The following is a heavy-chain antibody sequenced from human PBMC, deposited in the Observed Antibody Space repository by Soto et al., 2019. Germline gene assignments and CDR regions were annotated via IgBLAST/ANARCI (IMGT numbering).Heavy chain of an antibody. CDR2: IYTSGST. V-gene: IGHV4-4*07. Sequence: ASETLSLTCTVSGGSISSYYWSWIRQPAGKGLEWIGRIYTSGSTNYNPSLKSRVTMSVDTSKNQFSLKLSSVTAADTAVYYCAREGYGSSWYNYYYYGMDVWGQGTTVTVSS. CDR3: AREGYGSSWYNYYYYGMDV. D-gene: IGHD6-13*01. J-gene: IGHJ6*02. CDR1: GGSISSYY.